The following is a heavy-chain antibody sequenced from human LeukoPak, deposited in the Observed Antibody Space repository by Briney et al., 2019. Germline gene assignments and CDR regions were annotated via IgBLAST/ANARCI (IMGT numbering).Heavy chain of an antibody. D-gene: IGHD3-3*01. J-gene: IGHJ4*02. CDR2: ISYDGSNK. Sequence: PGGSLRLSCAASGFTFSSYAMSWVRQAPGKGLEWVAVISYDGSNKYYADSVKGRFTISRDNSKNTLYLQMNSLRAEDTAVYYCARSTIFGVVTTPTGYWGQGTLVTVSS. CDR3: ARSTIFGVVTTPTGY. CDR1: GFTFSSYA. V-gene: IGHV3-30-3*01.